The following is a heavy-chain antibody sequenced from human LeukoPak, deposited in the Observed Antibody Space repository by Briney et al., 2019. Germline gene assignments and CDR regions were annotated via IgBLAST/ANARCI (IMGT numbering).Heavy chain of an antibody. CDR3: ARDITGGYYYGSGSVNWFDP. CDR1: GFTFSSYW. V-gene: IGHV3-74*01. CDR2: INSDGSST. Sequence: GGSLRLSCAASGFTFSSYWMHWVRQAPGKGLVWVSRINSDGSSTSYADSVKGRFTISRDNAKNTLYLQMNSLRAEDTAVYYCARDITGGYYYGSGSVNWFDPWGQGTLVTVSS. J-gene: IGHJ5*02. D-gene: IGHD3-10*01.